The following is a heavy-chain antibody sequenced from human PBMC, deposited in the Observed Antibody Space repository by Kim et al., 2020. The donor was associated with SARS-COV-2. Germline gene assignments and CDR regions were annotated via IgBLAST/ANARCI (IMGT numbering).Heavy chain of an antibody. D-gene: IGHD5-18*01. J-gene: IGHJ4*01. Sequence: GGSLRLSCAASGFTFSTYGMSWVRQAPGKGMEWVSAITGNGAVTYYADSVKGRFDISRDNSKNTLYLQMNSLSAEDTAIYYCAKRGVDAVMGRLCDYWG. CDR2: ITGNGAVT. CDR1: GFTFSTYG. CDR3: AKRGVDAVMGRLCDY. V-gene: IGHV3-23*01.